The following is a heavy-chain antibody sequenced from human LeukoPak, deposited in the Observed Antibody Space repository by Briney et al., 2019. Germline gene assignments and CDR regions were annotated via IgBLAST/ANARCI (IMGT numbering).Heavy chain of an antibody. D-gene: IGHD2-2*01. Sequence: PGGSLRLSCAASGFTFSSQAMSWVRQAPGKGLEWVSAISGSGGSTYYADSVKGRFTISRDNSKNTLYLQMNSLRAEDTAVYYCARARFNCGSTGGSTADSAPWGQGTLVTVS. CDR2: ISGSGGST. V-gene: IGHV3-23*01. J-gene: IGHJ5*02. CDR1: GFTFSSQA. CDR3: ARARFNCGSTGGSTADSAP.